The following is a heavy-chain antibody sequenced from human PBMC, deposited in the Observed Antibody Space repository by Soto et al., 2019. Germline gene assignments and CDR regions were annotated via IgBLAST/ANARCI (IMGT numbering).Heavy chain of an antibody. D-gene: IGHD2-15*01. J-gene: IGHJ4*02. CDR3: ARVVVLEAPGSIDF. Sequence: TLSLTCVVSGASLTTRHWWSWVRQSPGRGLEWIGEIFHSGTINYNPSLKGRLSISLDKSKNQFSLNLTSVTAADSAVYYCARVVVLEAPGSIDFWGQRSLGTVS. CDR1: GASLTTRHW. V-gene: IGHV4-4*02. CDR2: IFHSGTI.